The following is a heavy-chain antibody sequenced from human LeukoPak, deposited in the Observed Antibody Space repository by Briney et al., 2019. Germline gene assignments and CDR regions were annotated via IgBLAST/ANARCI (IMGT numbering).Heavy chain of an antibody. J-gene: IGHJ4*02. D-gene: IGHD6-13*01. V-gene: IGHV3-21*01. Sequence: GGSLRLSCAAPGFTFSSYSMNWVRQAPGKGLEWVSSISSGSSYMYYADSVKGRFTISRDNAKNSLYLQMNSLRAEDTAVYYCARGYSSSWYGPNDWGQGTLVTVSS. CDR1: GFTFSSYS. CDR2: ISSGSSYM. CDR3: ARGYSSSWYGPND.